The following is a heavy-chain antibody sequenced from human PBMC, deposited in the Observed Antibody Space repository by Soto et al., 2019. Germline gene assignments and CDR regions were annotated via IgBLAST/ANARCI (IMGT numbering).Heavy chain of an antibody. CDR3: AKEGDYSNHNWFDP. Sequence: PGGSLRLSCAASGFTFSSYAMHWVRQAPGKGLEWVAVISYDGSNKYYADSVKGRFTISRDNSKNTLYLQMNSLRAEDTAVYYCAKEGDYSNHNWFDPWGQGTLVTVSS. D-gene: IGHD4-4*01. J-gene: IGHJ5*02. CDR1: GFTFSSYA. V-gene: IGHV3-30-3*01. CDR2: ISYDGSNK.